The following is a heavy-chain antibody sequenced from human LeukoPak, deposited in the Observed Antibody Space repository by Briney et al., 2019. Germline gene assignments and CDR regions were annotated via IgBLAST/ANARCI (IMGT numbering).Heavy chain of an antibody. CDR2: ISYSGST. Sequence: SQTLSLTCNVSGGSISSANLYWSWIRQPPGKGLEWIGYISYSGSTYYNASLKSRVTISFDTSNNRFSLKLTSMTAADTAIYSCARVDMATIFDYWGQGALVTVSS. V-gene: IGHV4-30-4*01. CDR1: GGSISSANLY. J-gene: IGHJ4*02. D-gene: IGHD5-24*01. CDR3: ARVDMATIFDY.